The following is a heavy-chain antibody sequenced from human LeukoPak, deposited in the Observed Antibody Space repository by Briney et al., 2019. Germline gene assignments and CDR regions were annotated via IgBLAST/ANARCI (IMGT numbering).Heavy chain of an antibody. D-gene: IGHD6-13*01. J-gene: IGHJ4*02. V-gene: IGHV3-23*01. CDR2: TSSSDAGT. CDR1: GFTLSTYA. CDR3: AKDLMRAAPGTIFGY. Sequence: PGGSLRLSCAASGFTLSTYAMSWVRQTPGKGLEWVAATSSSDAGTYHADSVGGRFTISRDNFKNTLYLQMNSLRAEDTAVYYCAKDLMRAAPGTIFGYWGQGTLVTVSS.